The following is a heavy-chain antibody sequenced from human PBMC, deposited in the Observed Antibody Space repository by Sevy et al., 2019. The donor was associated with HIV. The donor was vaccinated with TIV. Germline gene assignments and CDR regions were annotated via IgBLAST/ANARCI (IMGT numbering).Heavy chain of an antibody. CDR3: VRNGGAYDTAFDP. J-gene: IGHJ5*02. CDR1: GFTFSSYE. Sequence: GGSLRLSCAASGFTFSSYEMNWVRQAPGKGLEWVSHITSSGSNIYYADSVKGRFTISRDNAKNSLSLQMNSLRAEDTAVYYCVRNGGAYDTAFDPWGQGTLVTVSS. V-gene: IGHV3-48*03. CDR2: ITSSGSNI. D-gene: IGHD3-22*01.